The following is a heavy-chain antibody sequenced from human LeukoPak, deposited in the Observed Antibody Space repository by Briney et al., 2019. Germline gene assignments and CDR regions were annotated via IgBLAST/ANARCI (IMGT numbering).Heavy chain of an antibody. Sequence: PGGSLRLSCAASGFTFSSYGMHWVRQAPGKGLEWVAVISYDGSNKYYADSVKGRFTISRDNSKNTLYLQMNSLRAEDTAVYYCARDAGYQPYYYMDVWGKGTTVTVSS. CDR1: GFTFSSYG. D-gene: IGHD2-2*01. J-gene: IGHJ6*03. CDR2: ISYDGSNK. V-gene: IGHV3-30*03. CDR3: ARDAGYQPYYYMDV.